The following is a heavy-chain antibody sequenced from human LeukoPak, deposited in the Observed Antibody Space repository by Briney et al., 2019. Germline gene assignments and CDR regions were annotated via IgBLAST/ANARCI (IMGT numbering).Heavy chain of an antibody. D-gene: IGHD3-22*01. CDR1: GYTFTSYY. CDR2: INPSGGST. J-gene: IGHJ4*02. Sequence: ASVKVSCKASGYTFTSYYMHWVRQAPGQGLEWMGIINPSGGSTSYAQKFQGRVTKTRDTSTSTVYMELSSLRSEDTAVYYCARGSPNYYDSSGQLLDFDYWGQGTLVTVSS. CDR3: ARGSPNYYDSSGQLLDFDY. V-gene: IGHV1-46*01.